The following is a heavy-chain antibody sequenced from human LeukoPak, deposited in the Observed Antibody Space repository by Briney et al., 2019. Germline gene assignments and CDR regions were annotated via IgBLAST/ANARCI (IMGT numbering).Heavy chain of an antibody. CDR3: ARGPVGYTAMVGYFDY. J-gene: IGHJ4*02. V-gene: IGHV4-34*01. D-gene: IGHD5-18*01. Sequence: MTSETLSLTCTVSDGSISGYYWTRIRQPPGKGLEWIGEINHSGSTNYNPSLKSRVTISVDTSKNQFSLKLSSVTAADTAVYYCARGPVGYTAMVGYFDYWGQGTLVTVSS. CDR2: INHSGST. CDR1: DGSISGYY.